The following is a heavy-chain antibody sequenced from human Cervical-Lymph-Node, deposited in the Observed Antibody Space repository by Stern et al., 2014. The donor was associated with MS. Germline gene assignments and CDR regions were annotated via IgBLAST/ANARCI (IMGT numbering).Heavy chain of an antibody. Sequence: VQLVESGPEVKKPGESLKISCQASGYTFTSYCIGWVRQMPGKGLEWIAIIFPGGSDIRYSPSFQGQVTISADKSSSTACWQWNNEKASDTAIYYCARQRYFDYWGQGTLVTVSS. V-gene: IGHV5-51*01. J-gene: IGHJ4*02. CDR2: IFPGGSDI. CDR3: ARQRYFDY. CDR1: GYTFTSYC.